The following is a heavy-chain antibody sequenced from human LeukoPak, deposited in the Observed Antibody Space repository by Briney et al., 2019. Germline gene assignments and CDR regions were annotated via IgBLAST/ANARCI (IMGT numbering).Heavy chain of an antibody. CDR1: GDSISSSSSY. J-gene: IGHJ5*02. V-gene: IGHV4-39*01. CDR2: IDYSGST. Sequence: SETLSLTCTVSGDSISSSSSYWGWICQSPGKGLEWIGSIDYSGSTYYNPSLKSRVTISVDTSKKQLSLKLNSVIAADTAVYYCARQRGATVATVLNWFDPWGQGTLVTVSS. D-gene: IGHD4-17*01. CDR3: ARQRGATVATVLNWFDP.